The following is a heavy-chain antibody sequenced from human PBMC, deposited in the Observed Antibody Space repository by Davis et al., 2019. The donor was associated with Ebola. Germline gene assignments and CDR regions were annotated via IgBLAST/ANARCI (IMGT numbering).Heavy chain of an antibody. J-gene: IGHJ3*02. CDR3: ARDFGSGGNGAFDT. V-gene: IGHV3-9*01. CDR2: ISRDGATI. D-gene: IGHD4-23*01. CDR1: GFTFDRYA. Sequence: GGSLRLSCAASGFTFDRYAIHWVRQGPGKDLEWVSSISRDGATIAYADSVEGRFTISRDNAKNSLYLQMNGLRTEDTALYFCARDFGSGGNGAFDTWGQGTMVTVSS.